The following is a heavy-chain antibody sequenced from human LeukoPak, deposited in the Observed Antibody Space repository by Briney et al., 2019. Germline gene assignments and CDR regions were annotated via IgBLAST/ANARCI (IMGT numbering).Heavy chain of an antibody. D-gene: IGHD5-18*01. CDR2: MNPNSGNT. CDR3: ARGYSCGYAPY. CDR1: EYTFTSYS. Sequence: ASVKVSCKASEYTFTSYSMNWVRQATGQGLEWMGWMNPNSGNTGYAQKFQGRVTITRNTSISTAYMELSSLRSEDTAVYYCARGYSCGYAPYWGQGTLVTVSS. J-gene: IGHJ4*02. V-gene: IGHV1-8*03.